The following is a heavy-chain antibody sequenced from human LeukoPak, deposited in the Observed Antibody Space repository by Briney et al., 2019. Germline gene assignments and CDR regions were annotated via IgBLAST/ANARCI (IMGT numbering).Heavy chain of an antibody. CDR3: AKNGEVVVAAMDYYYMDV. D-gene: IGHD2-15*01. V-gene: IGHV3-23*01. J-gene: IGHJ6*03. CDR1: GFTFSSYA. Sequence: PGGSLRLSCAASGFTFSSYAMSWVRQAPGKGLEWVSAISGSGGSTYYADSVKGRFTISRDNSKNTLYLQMNSLRAEDTAVYYCAKNGEVVVAAMDYYYMDVWGKGTTVTVSS. CDR2: ISGSGGST.